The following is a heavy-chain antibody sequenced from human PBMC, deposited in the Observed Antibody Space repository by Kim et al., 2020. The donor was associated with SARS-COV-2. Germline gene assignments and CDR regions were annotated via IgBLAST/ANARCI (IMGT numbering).Heavy chain of an antibody. J-gene: IGHJ5*02. V-gene: IGHV4-59*08. Sequence: KSRVTISVDTSKNQFSLKLSSVTAADTAVYYCARQIMVRGVIIFSSQFDPWGQGTLVTVSS. CDR3: ARQIMVRGVIIFSSQFDP. D-gene: IGHD3-10*01.